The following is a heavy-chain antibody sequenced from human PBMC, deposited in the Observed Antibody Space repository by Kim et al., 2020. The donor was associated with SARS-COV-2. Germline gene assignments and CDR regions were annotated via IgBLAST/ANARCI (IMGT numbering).Heavy chain of an antibody. CDR1: GYTFTSYD. J-gene: IGHJ6*03. CDR3: ARGYCSSTSCFYYYYYMDV. CDR2: MNPNSGNT. Sequence: ASVKVSCKASGYTFTSYDINWVRQATGQGLEWMGWMNPNSGNTGYAQKFQGRVTMTRNTSISTAYMELSSLRSEDTAVYYCARGYCSSTSCFYYYYYMDVWGKGTTVTVSS. D-gene: IGHD2-2*01. V-gene: IGHV1-8*01.